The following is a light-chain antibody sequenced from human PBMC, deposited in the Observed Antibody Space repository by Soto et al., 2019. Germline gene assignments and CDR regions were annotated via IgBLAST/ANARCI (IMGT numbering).Light chain of an antibody. CDR3: SSYTVSSTV. Sequence: QSVLTQPASVSGSPGQSITISCTGTSSDVGGYNYVSWYQQHPGKAPELMIFDVSSRPSGVSNRFSGSKSGNTASLTISGLQAEDEADYYCSSYTVSSTVCGTGTKVTVL. J-gene: IGLJ1*01. CDR1: SSDVGGYNY. V-gene: IGLV2-14*03. CDR2: DVS.